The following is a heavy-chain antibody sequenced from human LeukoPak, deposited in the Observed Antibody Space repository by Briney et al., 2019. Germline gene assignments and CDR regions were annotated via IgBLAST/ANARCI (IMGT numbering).Heavy chain of an antibody. D-gene: IGHD1-26*01. J-gene: IGHJ5*02. CDR1: GGSISNYY. CDR2: INTSGST. V-gene: IGHV4-4*07. Sequence: SETLSLTCTVSGGSISNYYWSWIRQPARKGLEWIGRINTSGSTNYNPFLKSRVTMSVDTSKNQFSLKLSYVTAADTAVYYCAREVSVGANRTLDPWGQGTLVTVSS. CDR3: AREVSVGANRTLDP.